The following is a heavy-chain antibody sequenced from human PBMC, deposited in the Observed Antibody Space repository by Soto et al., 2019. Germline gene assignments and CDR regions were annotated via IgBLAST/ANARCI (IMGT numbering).Heavy chain of an antibody. CDR3: ARDREYSSGWYAIYYYYGMDV. J-gene: IGHJ6*02. D-gene: IGHD6-19*01. CDR2: IWYDGSNK. V-gene: IGHV3-33*01. Sequence: PWGSLRLSCAASGFTFSSYGMHWVRQAPGKGLEWVAVIWYDGSNKYYADSVKGRFTISRDNSKNTLYLQMNSLRAEDTAVYYCARDREYSSGWYAIYYYYGMDVWGQGTTVTVSS. CDR1: GFTFSSYG.